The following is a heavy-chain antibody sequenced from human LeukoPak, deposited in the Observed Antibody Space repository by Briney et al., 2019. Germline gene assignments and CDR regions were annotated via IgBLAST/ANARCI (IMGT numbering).Heavy chain of an antibody. D-gene: IGHD6-19*01. CDR3: ARQGIAVAGFDY. CDR1: GHSFSTYW. J-gene: IGHJ4*02. CDR2: INPGDSDT. V-gene: IGHV5-51*01. Sequence: GESLKISCKGSGHSFSTYWICWVRQMPGKGLEWMGIINPGDSDTRYSPSFQGQVTISADKSISTAYLQWSSLKASDTAMYYCARQGIAVAGFDYWGQGTLVTVSS.